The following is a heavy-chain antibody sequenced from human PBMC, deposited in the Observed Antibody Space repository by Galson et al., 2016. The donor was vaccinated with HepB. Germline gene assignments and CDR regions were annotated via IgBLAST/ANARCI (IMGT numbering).Heavy chain of an antibody. Sequence: SLRLSCAASGLTMSKEWRHWVRQAPGKGLVWVSRINSDGSSTSYADSVKGRFTISRDNAKNTLYLQMNSLRAEDTAVYYCARVLGSYQSFDYWGQGTLVTVSA. CDR1: GLTMSKEW. CDR3: ARVLGSYQSFDY. V-gene: IGHV3-74*01. J-gene: IGHJ4*02. D-gene: IGHD1-26*01. CDR2: INSDGSST.